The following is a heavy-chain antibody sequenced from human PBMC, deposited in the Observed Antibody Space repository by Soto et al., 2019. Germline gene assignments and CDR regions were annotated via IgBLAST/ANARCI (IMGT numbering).Heavy chain of an antibody. V-gene: IGHV1-2*02. CDR2: INPNSGGT. J-gene: IGHJ5*02. CDR3: ASRSRDGVVRGGYNWFDP. Sequence: GASVKVSCKASGYTFTGYYMHWVRQAPGQGLEWMGWINPNSGGTNYAQKFQGRVTITADESTSTAYMELSSLRSEDTAVYYCASRSRDGVVRGGYNWFDPWGQGTLVTVSS. CDR1: GYTFTGYY. D-gene: IGHD3-10*01.